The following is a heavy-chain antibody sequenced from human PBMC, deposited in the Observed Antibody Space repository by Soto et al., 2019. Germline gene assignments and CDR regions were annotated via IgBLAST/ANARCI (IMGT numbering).Heavy chain of an antibody. Sequence: PGGSLRLSCAASGFTFSNAWINWVRQTPGKGLEWVGRVKSKTDGGTTDYAAPVKGRFIIPRDDSKNMLYLQMNSLKTEDTAVYYCTTDFSSGWFFDHWGQGTLVTVSS. J-gene: IGHJ4*01. D-gene: IGHD6-19*01. CDR1: GFTFSNAW. V-gene: IGHV3-15*07. CDR2: VKSKTDGGTT. CDR3: TTDFSSGWFFDH.